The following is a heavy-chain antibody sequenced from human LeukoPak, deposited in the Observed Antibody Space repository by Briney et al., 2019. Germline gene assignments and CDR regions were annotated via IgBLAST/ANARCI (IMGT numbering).Heavy chain of an antibody. D-gene: IGHD4-11*01. Sequence: ASVKVSCKASGYTFTSYGISWVRLAPGQGHEWMGWISDYNGNTNYAQKLQGRVTMTTDTSTSTAYMELRSLRSDDTAVYYCARDLYRDSLPVSWFDPWGQGTLVTVSS. CDR1: GYTFTSYG. J-gene: IGHJ5*02. V-gene: IGHV1-18*01. CDR2: ISDYNGNT. CDR3: ARDLYRDSLPVSWFDP.